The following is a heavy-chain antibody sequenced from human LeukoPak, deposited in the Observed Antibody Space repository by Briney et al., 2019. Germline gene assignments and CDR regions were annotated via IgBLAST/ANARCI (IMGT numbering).Heavy chain of an antibody. CDR3: SRYFDWLLRYFDY. Sequence: GGSLRLSCAASGFTFSSYEMNWVRQAPGKGLEWVSYISSSGSTIYYADSVKGRFTISRDNAKNSLYLQMNSLRAEDTAVYYCSRYFDWLLRYFDYWGQGTLVTVSS. D-gene: IGHD3-9*01. J-gene: IGHJ4*02. V-gene: IGHV3-48*03. CDR1: GFTFSSYE. CDR2: ISSSGSTI.